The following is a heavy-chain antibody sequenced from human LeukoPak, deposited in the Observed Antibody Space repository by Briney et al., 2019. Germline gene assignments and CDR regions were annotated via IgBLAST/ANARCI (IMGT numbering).Heavy chain of an antibody. Sequence: GRSLRLSCAASGFTFSSYGMHWVRQAPGKGLEWVAVISYDGSNKYYADSVKGRFTISRDNTKNTLYLQMNSLRAEDTAVYYCARDTRLNYDSSGYYYYYYGMDVWGQGTTVTVSS. J-gene: IGHJ6*02. CDR3: ARDTRLNYDSSGYYYYYYGMDV. CDR2: ISYDGSNK. D-gene: IGHD3-22*01. V-gene: IGHV3-30*03. CDR1: GFTFSSYG.